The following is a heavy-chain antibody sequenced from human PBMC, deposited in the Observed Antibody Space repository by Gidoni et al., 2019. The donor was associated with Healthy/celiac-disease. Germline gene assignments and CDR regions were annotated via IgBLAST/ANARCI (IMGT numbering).Heavy chain of an antibody. CDR1: GGSFSGYY. D-gene: IGHD1-7*01. Sequence: QVQLQQWGAGLLKPSETLSLTCAVYGGSFSGYYWSWIRQPPGKGLEWIGEINHSGSTNYNPSLKSRVTISVDTSKNQFSLKLSSVTAADTAVYYCAVGTRITGTTVWFDPCGQGTLVTVSS. V-gene: IGHV4-34*01. J-gene: IGHJ5*02. CDR3: AVGTRITGTTVWFDP. CDR2: INHSGST.